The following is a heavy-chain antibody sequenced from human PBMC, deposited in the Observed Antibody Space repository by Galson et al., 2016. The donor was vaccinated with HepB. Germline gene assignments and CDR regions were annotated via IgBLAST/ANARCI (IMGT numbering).Heavy chain of an antibody. V-gene: IGHV1-18*01. Sequence: SVKVSCKASGYMFTTYGISWVRQAPGQGLEWMGWISTYSGDTNHAQDLQGRVTMTTDRSTNTAYMELRNLNSDDTAVYYCVRDRDRTLDYWGQGSLVSVSS. D-gene: IGHD1-7*01. J-gene: IGHJ4*02. CDR3: VRDRDRTLDY. CDR1: GYMFTTYG. CDR2: ISTYSGDT.